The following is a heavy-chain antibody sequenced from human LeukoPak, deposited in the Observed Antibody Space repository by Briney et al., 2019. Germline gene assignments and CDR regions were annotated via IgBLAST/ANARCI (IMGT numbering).Heavy chain of an antibody. CDR2: IIPIFGTA. CDR1: GDTFSSYA. D-gene: IGHD3-22*01. V-gene: IGHV1-69*13. CDR3: ARGSYYDSSGYYKYYFDY. J-gene: IGHJ4*02. Sequence: SVKVSCKASGDTFSSYAISWVRQAPGQGLEWMGGIIPIFGTANYAQKFQGRVTITADESTSTAYMELSSLRSEDTAVYYCARGSYYDSSGYYKYYFDYWGQGTLVTVSS.